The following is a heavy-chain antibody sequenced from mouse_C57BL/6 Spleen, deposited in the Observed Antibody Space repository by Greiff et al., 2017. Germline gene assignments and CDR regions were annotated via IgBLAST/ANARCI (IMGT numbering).Heavy chain of an antibody. CDR1: GYTFTDYY. Sequence: QVQLQQSGAELVKPGASVKISCKASGYTFTDYYINWVKQSPGQGLEWIGKIGPGSGSTYYNEKFKGKATLTADKSSSTAYMQLSSLTSEDSAVYFCAKTGTLYYFDYWGQGTTLTVSS. CDR2: IGPGSGST. V-gene: IGHV1-77*01. CDR3: AKTGTLYYFDY. D-gene: IGHD4-1*01. J-gene: IGHJ2*01.